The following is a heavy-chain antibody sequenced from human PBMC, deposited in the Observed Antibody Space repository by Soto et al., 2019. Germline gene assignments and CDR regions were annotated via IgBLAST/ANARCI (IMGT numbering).Heavy chain of an antibody. CDR3: TRGRTGMTSEINS. Sequence: QLVESGGGLVQPGRSLRLSCAASGFTFGDYAMHWVRQRPGEGLEWVSSISWNRANIGYADSVKGRFFISRDNAENFLYLQMESLTDEDTTMYYCTRGRTGMTSEINSWGQGTLGAVSS. D-gene: IGHD1-20*01. CDR1: GFTFGDYA. J-gene: IGHJ4*02. CDR2: ISWNRANI. V-gene: IGHV3-9*01.